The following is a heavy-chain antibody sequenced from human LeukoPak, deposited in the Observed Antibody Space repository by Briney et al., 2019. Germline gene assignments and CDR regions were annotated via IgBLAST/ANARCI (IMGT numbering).Heavy chain of an antibody. CDR3: AREGAYCGGDCYFDY. CDR2: INPSNGST. D-gene: IGHD2-21*01. J-gene: IGHJ4*02. Sequence: ASVNDSRMSCLYTFTGYLMHWVRQARAQGVEWVGIINPSNGSTSYEQKFEGRVTMTRDTSTSTVYMELSSLRSEDTAVYYCAREGAYCGGDCYFDYWGQGTLVTVSS. V-gene: IGHV1-46*01. CDR1: LYTFTGYL.